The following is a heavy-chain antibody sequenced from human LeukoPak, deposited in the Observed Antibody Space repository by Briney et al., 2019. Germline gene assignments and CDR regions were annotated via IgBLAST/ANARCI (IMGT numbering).Heavy chain of an antibody. V-gene: IGHV1-18*01. Sequence: ASVKVSCKASGYTFTASGLCWVRQAPGQGLEWMGWINPYNDITDYAQTFKGRVTMTTDTSTSTAYMELRSLRSDDTAVYYCARNWGAGHPINFDYWGQGTLVTVSS. CDR3: ARNWGAGHPINFDY. J-gene: IGHJ4*02. CDR1: GYTFTASG. D-gene: IGHD3-16*01. CDR2: INPYNDIT.